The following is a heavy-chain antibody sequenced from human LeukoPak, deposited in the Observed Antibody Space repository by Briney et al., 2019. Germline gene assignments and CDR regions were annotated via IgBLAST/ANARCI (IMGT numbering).Heavy chain of an antibody. D-gene: IGHD3-16*01. Sequence: XDTLSLTCAVSGYSISSSNWWGGIRQPPGKGLEWIGYIYYSGSIYYNPSLKSRVTMSVDTSKNQFSLKLSSVTAVDTAVYYCARKSLAASMGQVDYWGRGTLVTVSS. J-gene: IGHJ4*02. CDR2: IYYSGSI. CDR1: GYSISSSNW. V-gene: IGHV4-28*05. CDR3: ARKSLAASMGQVDY.